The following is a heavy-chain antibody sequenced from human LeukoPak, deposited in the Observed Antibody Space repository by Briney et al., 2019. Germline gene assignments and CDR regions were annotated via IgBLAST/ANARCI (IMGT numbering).Heavy chain of an antibody. J-gene: IGHJ1*01. CDR3: ARPPSYCGGDCYFSPAEYFQH. CDR1: GFTFSSYA. CDR2: ISYDGSNK. V-gene: IGHV3-30-3*01. D-gene: IGHD2-21*02. Sequence: GGSLRLSCAASGFTFSSYAMHWVRQAPGKGLEWVAVISYDGSNKYYADSVKGRFTISRDNSKNTLYLQMNSLRAEDTAVYYCARPPSYCGGDCYFSPAEYFQHWGQGTLVIVSS.